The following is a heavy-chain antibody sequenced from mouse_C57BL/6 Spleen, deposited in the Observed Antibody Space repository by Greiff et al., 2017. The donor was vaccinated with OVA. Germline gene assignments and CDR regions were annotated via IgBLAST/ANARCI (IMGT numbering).Heavy chain of an antibody. Sequence: EVKLMESGAELVRPGASVKLSCTASGFNIKDYYMHWVKQRPEQGLEWIGRIDPEAGDTEYAPQFQGKATMTADTSSNTAYLQLSSLTSADNAVYYSTTLGDCYYFDYWGQGTTLTVSS. V-gene: IGHV14-1*01. CDR3: TTLGDCYYFDY. CDR1: GFNIKDYY. CDR2: IDPEAGDT. J-gene: IGHJ2*01. D-gene: IGHD2-13*01.